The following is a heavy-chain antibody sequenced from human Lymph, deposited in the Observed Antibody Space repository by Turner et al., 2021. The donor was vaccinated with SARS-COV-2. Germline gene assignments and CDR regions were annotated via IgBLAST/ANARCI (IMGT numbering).Heavy chain of an antibody. V-gene: IGHV1-24*01. Sequence: QVQLVQSGAEVKKPGASVKVSCKVSGYTLTELSMHWVRQAPGKGLEWMGGFDPEDGKTIYEQKFQDRVTMTEDTSTDTAYMELSSLRSEDTAVYYCATDRSSGWPHYYYYTMDVWGQGTTVTVSS. CDR2: FDPEDGKT. J-gene: IGHJ6*02. D-gene: IGHD6-19*01. CDR3: ATDRSSGWPHYYYYTMDV. CDR1: GYTLTELS.